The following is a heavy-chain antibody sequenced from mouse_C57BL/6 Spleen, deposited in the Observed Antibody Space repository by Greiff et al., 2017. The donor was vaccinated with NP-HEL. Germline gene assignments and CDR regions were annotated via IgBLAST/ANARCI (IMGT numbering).Heavy chain of an antibody. CDR2: IYPGDGDT. V-gene: IGHV1-82*01. J-gene: IGHJ1*03. CDR1: GYAFSSSW. Sequence: QVQLKESGPELVKPGASVKISCKASGYAFSSSWMNWVKQRPGKGLEWIGRIYPGDGDTNYNGKFKGKATLTADKSSSTAYMQLSSLTSEDSAVYFCARYGTYWYFDVWGTGTTVTVSS. CDR3: ARYGTYWYFDV. D-gene: IGHD4-1*01.